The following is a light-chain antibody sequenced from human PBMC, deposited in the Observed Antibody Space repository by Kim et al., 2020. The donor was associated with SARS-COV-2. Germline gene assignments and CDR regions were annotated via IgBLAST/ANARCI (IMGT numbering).Light chain of an antibody. J-gene: IGKJ4*01. CDR2: GAS. CDR1: QSVSSNY. Sequence: DIVLTQSPGTLSLSPGERATVSYRASQSVSSNYLAWYQQKPGQAPRLLIYGASSRATGIPDRFSGSGSETDFILTISRLDPEDFAVYYCQHYGTSPLTFGGGTKVDIK. CDR3: QHYGTSPLT. V-gene: IGKV3-20*01.